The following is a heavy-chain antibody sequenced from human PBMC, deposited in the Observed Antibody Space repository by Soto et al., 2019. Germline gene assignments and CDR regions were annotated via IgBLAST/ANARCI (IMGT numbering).Heavy chain of an antibody. CDR3: EGESGENWSYEAY. J-gene: IGHJ4*02. CDR2: ISTTGNT. Sequence: ETLSLTCTVSGDTITSFSWNWIRQSAGKGLEWIGRISTTGNTHYNPSLESRVTMSLDTSKNQFSLKLTSVTAADTAVYYCEGESGENWSYEAYWGQGTLVTVSS. CDR1: GDTITSFS. V-gene: IGHV4-4*07. D-gene: IGHD1-7*01.